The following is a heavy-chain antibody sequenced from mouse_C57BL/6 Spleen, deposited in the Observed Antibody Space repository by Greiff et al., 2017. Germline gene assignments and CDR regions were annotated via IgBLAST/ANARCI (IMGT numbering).Heavy chain of an antibody. CDR1: GFTFSSYT. D-gene: IGHD4-1*01. CDR3: ARTGTDWYFDV. CDR2: ISGGGGNT. V-gene: IGHV5-9*01. Sequence: EVNVVESGGGLVKPGGSLKLSCAASGFTFSSYTMSWVRQTPEKRLEWVATISGGGGNTYYPDSVKGRFTISRDNAKNTLYLQMSSLRSEDTALYYCARTGTDWYFDVWGTGTTVTVSS. J-gene: IGHJ1*03.